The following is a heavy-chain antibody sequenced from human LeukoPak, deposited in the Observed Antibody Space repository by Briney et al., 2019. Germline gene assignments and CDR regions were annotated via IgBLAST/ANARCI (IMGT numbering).Heavy chain of an antibody. CDR3: ARDRDGYNFDY. CDR2: IYYSGST. CDR1: GGSFSGYY. Sequence: ASETLSLTCAVYGGSFSGYYWSWIRQPPGKGLEWIGYIYYSGSTNYNPSLKSRVTISVDTSKNQFSLKLSSVTAADTAVYYCARDRDGYNFDYWGQGTLVTVSS. D-gene: IGHD5-24*01. V-gene: IGHV4-59*01. J-gene: IGHJ4*02.